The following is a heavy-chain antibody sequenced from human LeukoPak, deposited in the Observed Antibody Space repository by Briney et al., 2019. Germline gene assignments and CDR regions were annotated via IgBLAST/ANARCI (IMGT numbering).Heavy chain of an antibody. CDR1: GFTFSSYD. CDR2: IGTLGDT. Sequence: GGSLRLSCAASGFTFSSYDMHWVRQATGEGLEWVSAIGTLGDTDYPDSGKGRFTISRENAKNSVYLQMNNLRAGDTAVYYCARGRNSNYYDSSGYYPYWGQGTLVTVSS. J-gene: IGHJ4*02. D-gene: IGHD3-22*01. CDR3: ARGRNSNYYDSSGYYPY. V-gene: IGHV3-13*01.